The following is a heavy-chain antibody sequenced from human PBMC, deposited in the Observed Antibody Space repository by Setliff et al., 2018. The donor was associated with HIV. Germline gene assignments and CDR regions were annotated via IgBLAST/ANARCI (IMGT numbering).Heavy chain of an antibody. CDR2: ISSSGDSV. CDR3: AIEDGCGGRYHS. CDR1: GFPFSNYC. V-gene: IGHV3-48*01. Sequence: PGGSLRLSCAASGFPFSNYCMNWVRQAPGKGLQWLSYISSSGDSVYGDSMKGRITISRDKANNSLYLQIHSLTAEDTAVYYCAIEDGCGGRYHSWGQGTLVTVSS. J-gene: IGHJ4*02. D-gene: IGHD2-21*01.